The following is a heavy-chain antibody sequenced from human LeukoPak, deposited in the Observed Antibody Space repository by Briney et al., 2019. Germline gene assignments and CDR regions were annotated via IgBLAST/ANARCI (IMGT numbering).Heavy chain of an antibody. J-gene: IGHJ4*02. CDR1: GFTFSRYW. CDR2: MKEDGSED. Sequence: GGSLRLSCAASGFTFSRYWMSWVRQAPGKGLEWVANMKEDGSEDYYVESVRGRFTISRDNAKNSLYLQMNSLRAEDTAVYYCARDKDMARDYWGQGTLVTVSS. D-gene: IGHD2-15*01. V-gene: IGHV3-7*01. CDR3: ARDKDMARDY.